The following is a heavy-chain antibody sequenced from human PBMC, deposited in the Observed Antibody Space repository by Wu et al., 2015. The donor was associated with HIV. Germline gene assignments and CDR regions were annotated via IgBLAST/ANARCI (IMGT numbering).Heavy chain of an antibody. CDR1: GGTFSSYA. CDR3: ARVFGLPFRGVIIGYFDY. Sequence: QVQMEQSGAEVKKPGSSVKVSCKASGGTFSSYAISWVRQAPGQGLEWMGGIIPIFGTANYAQKFQGRVTITTDESTSTAYMELSSLRSEDTAVYYCARVFGLPFRGVIIGYFDYWGQGTLVTVSS. V-gene: IGHV1-69*05. J-gene: IGHJ4*02. D-gene: IGHD3-10*01. CDR2: IIPIFGTA.